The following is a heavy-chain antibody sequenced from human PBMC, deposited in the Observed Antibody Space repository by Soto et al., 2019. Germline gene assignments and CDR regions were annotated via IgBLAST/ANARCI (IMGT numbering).Heavy chain of an antibody. CDR3: VRYQLLDYYYYYGMDV. V-gene: IGHV4-39*01. Sequence: QLQLQESGPGLVKPSATLSLTCTVSGGSISSSSYYWGWIRQPPGKGLEWIGSIYYSGSTYYNPSLKSRVTISVDTSKNQFSLKLSSVTAADTAVYYCVRYQLLDYYYYYGMDVWGQGTTVTVSS. D-gene: IGHD2-2*01. CDR2: IYYSGST. CDR1: GGSISSSSYY. J-gene: IGHJ6*02.